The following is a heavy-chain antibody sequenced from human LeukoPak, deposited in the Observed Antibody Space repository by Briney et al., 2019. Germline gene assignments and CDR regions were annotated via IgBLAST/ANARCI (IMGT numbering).Heavy chain of an antibody. J-gene: IGHJ6*02. V-gene: IGHV3-48*03. Sequence: PGGSLRLSCAASGFTFSNYDMNWVRQAPGKGLEWVSYISSTGNTIYYADSVKGRFIISRDNAKNLLYLQMNSLRVEDTAVYYCARVRGSYYSAMDVWGQRTTVTVSS. CDR3: ARVRGSYYSAMDV. CDR2: ISSTGNTI. CDR1: GFTFSNYD. D-gene: IGHD3-10*01.